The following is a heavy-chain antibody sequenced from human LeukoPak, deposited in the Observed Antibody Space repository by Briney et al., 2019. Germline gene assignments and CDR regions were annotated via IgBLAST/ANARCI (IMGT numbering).Heavy chain of an antibody. CDR3: ARVFHGWITVTGRYDHYMDV. J-gene: IGHJ6*03. V-gene: IGHV4-61*02. CDR2: IYTSGST. Sequence: PSQTLSLTCTVSGGSISSGSYYWNWIRQPAGKGLEWIGRIYTSGSTNYNPSLKSRVTISVDTSKNQFSLNLSSVTAADTAIYYCARVFHGWITVTGRYDHYMDVWGKGTTVTVSS. CDR1: GGSISSGSYY. D-gene: IGHD4-11*01.